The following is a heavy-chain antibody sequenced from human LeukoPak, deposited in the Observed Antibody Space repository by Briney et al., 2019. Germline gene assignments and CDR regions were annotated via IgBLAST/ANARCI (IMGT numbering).Heavy chain of an antibody. CDR3: ARGIDSSGYYPYYFDY. V-gene: IGHV1-18*01. J-gene: IGHJ4*02. Sequence: ASVEVSCKASGYTFTSYGISWVRQAPGQGLEWMGWISAYNGNTNYAQKLQGRVTMTTDTSTSTAYMELRSLRSDDTAVYYCARGIDSSGYYPYYFDYWGQGTLVTVSS. D-gene: IGHD3-22*01. CDR2: ISAYNGNT. CDR1: GYTFTSYG.